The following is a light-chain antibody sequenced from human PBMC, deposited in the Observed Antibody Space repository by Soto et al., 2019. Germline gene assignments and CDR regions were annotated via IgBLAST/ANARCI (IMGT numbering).Light chain of an antibody. CDR1: SSNIGTGYD. Sequence: QSVLTQPPSVSGAPGQRVTISCTGSSSNIGTGYDVHWYQQLPGTAPKLLIHGNTNRPSGVPDRFSGSKSGTSASLAITGLQAEDEADYYCQSYDSSLSADVFGTGTKLTVL. CDR2: GNT. CDR3: QSYDSSLSADV. V-gene: IGLV1-40*01. J-gene: IGLJ1*01.